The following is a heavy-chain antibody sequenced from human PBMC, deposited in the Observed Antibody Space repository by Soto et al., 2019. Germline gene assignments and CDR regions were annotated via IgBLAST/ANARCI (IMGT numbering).Heavy chain of an antibody. CDR1: GGSISNADYY. Sequence: QVQLQESGPGLVKPSQTLSLTCTVSGGSISNADYYWSWVRQPPGKGLEWMGYIYYSGSSFFNPSLKSRVSISKDTSRNQFSLRLTSVTAADTAVYYCARAIVVTVGGMDVWGRGTTVTVSS. V-gene: IGHV4-30-4*01. D-gene: IGHD5-12*01. CDR2: IYYSGSS. CDR3: ARAIVVTVGGMDV. J-gene: IGHJ6*02.